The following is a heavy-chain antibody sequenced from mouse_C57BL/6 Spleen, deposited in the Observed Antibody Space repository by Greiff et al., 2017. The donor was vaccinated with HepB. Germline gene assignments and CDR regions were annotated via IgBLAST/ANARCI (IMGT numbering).Heavy chain of an antibody. CDR1: GYSITSGYY. V-gene: IGHV3-6*01. Sequence: EVQVVESGPGLVKPSQSLSLTCSVTGYSITSGYYWNWIRQFPGNKLEWMGYISYDGSNNYNPSLKNRISITRDTSKNQFFLKLNSVTTEDTATYYCARVDYDLGGFAYWGQGTLVTVSA. J-gene: IGHJ3*01. CDR2: ISYDGSN. D-gene: IGHD2-4*01. CDR3: ARVDYDLGGFAY.